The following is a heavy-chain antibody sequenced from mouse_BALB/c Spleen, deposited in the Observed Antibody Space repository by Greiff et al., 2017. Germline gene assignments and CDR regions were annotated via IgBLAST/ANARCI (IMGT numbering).Heavy chain of an antibody. CDR1: GYSFTDYF. CDR3: ATLLRYAMDY. D-gene: IGHD1-2*01. CDR2: IYPGSGNT. J-gene: IGHJ4*01. V-gene: IGHV1-77*01. Sequence: VQGVESGAELARPGASVKLSCKASGYSFTDYFLNWVKQRTGQGLEWIGEIYPGSGNTYYNEKFKGKATLTADKSSSTAYMQLSSLTSEDSAVYFCATLLRYAMDYWGQGTSVTVSS.